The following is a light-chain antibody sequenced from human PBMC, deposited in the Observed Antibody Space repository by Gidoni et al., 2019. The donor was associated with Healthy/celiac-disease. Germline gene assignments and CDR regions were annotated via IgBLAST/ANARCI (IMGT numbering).Light chain of an antibody. CDR1: QSVSSY. J-gene: IGKJ4*01. Sequence: EIVLTQSPATLSLSPGERATLSCRARQSVSSYLAWYQPKPGQAPRLLIYEASIRATGIPARFSGSGSGTDFTLTISSREPEDFAVYYCQQRSNWLTFGGGTKVEIK. V-gene: IGKV3-11*01. CDR3: QQRSNWLT. CDR2: EAS.